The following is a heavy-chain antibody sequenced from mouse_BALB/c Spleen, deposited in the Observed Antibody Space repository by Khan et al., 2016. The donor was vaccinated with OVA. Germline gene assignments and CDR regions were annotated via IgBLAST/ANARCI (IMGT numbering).Heavy chain of an antibody. V-gene: IGHV9-3-1*01. D-gene: IGHD3-1*01. J-gene: IGHJ4*01. CDR1: GYTFTNYG. Sequence: QTQLVQSGPELKKPGETVKISCKASGYTFTNYGMNWAKQAPGKGLKWMGWINTYTGEPTYADDFKGRFAFSLETSASTAYLQINNLKNEDTATYFCARVGHSGTMDYWGQGTSVTVSS. CDR3: ARVGHSGTMDY. CDR2: INTYTGEP.